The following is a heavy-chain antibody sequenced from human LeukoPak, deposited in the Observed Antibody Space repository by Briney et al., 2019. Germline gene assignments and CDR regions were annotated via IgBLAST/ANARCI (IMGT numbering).Heavy chain of an antibody. CDR2: IKQDGSEK. J-gene: IGHJ4*02. D-gene: IGHD2-2*01. CDR3: ARIGLEPAAQFFDY. Sequence: PGGSLRLSCAASGFTFSSYWMSWVRQAPGKGLEWVANIKQDGSEKYYVDSVKGRFTISRDNAKNSLYLQMNSLRAEDTAVYYCARIGLEPAAQFFDYWGQGTLVTVSS. CDR1: GFTFSSYW. V-gene: IGHV3-7*01.